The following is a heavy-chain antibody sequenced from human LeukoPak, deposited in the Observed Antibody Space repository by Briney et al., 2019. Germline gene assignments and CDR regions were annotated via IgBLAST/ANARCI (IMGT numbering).Heavy chain of an antibody. D-gene: IGHD6-13*01. CDR2: IKQDGSEK. Sequence: GGSLRLSCAASGFTFSSYWMSWVRQAPGKGLEWVANIKQDGSEKYYVDSVKGRFTISRDNAKNSLYLQMNSLRAEDTAVYYCARDQTSGWYVNHYYYYMDVWGKGTTVTVSS. CDR1: GFTFSSYW. V-gene: IGHV3-7*01. CDR3: ARDQTSGWYVNHYYYYMDV. J-gene: IGHJ6*03.